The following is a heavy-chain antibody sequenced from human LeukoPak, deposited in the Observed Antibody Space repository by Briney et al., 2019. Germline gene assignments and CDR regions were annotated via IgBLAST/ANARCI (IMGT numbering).Heavy chain of an antibody. V-gene: IGHV1-2*06. CDR2: INPNSGGT. CDR3: AREDFDWLFIDY. D-gene: IGHD3-9*01. CDR1: GYTFTGYY. J-gene: IGHJ4*02. Sequence: ASAKVSCKASGYTFTGYYMHWVRQAPGQGLEWMGRINPNSGGTNYAQKFQGRVTMTRDTSISTAYMELSRLRSDDTAVYYCAREDFDWLFIDYWGQGTLVTVSS.